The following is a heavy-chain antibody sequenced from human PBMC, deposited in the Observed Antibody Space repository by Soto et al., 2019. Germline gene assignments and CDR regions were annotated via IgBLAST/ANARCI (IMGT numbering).Heavy chain of an antibody. Sequence: GGSLRLSCAASGFTFSSYAMSWVRQAPGKGLEWVSAISGSGGSSYYADSVKGRFTISRDNSKNTLYLQMNSLRAEDTAVYYCAEGRREYYFDYWGQGTLVTVSS. CDR3: AEGRREYYFDY. V-gene: IGHV3-23*01. CDR2: ISGSGGSS. J-gene: IGHJ4*02. CDR1: GFTFSSYA.